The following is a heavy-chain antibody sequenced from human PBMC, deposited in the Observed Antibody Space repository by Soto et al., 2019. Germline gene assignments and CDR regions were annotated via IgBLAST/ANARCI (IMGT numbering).Heavy chain of an antibody. Sequence: SETLSLTCSVSGASIGSRDYYWGWIRQTPGKGLEWIGNIDYNGVTYYNPSLKSRVTVSKDTSKNQFSLKVASVTAADTALYYCGRVMIGTSRHTDSDYGGQGTQVTVSS. CDR3: GRVMIGTSRHTDSDY. D-gene: IGHD2-2*01. CDR1: GASIGSRDYY. J-gene: IGHJ4*02. V-gene: IGHV4-39*01. CDR2: IDYNGVT.